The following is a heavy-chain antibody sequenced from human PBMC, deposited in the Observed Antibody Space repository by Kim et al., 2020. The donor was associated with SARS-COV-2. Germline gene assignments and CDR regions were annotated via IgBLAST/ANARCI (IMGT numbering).Heavy chain of an antibody. CDR2: IYYSGST. D-gene: IGHD6-13*01. CDR3: ARVERAAAALYYFDY. V-gene: IGHV4-39*01. J-gene: IGHJ4*02. Sequence: SETLSLTCTVSGGSISSSSYYWGWIRQPPGKGLEWIGSIYYSGSTYYNPSLKSRVTISVDTSKNQFSLKLSSVTAADTAVYYCARVERAAAALYYFDYWGQGTLVTVSS. CDR1: GGSISSSSYY.